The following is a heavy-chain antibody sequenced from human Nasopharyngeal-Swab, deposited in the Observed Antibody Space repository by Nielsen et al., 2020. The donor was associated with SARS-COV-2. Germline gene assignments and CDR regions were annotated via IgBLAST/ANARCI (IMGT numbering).Heavy chain of an antibody. J-gene: IGHJ4*01. CDR1: GFSFSNCA. V-gene: IGHV3-23*01. CDR2: ISSAGIST. D-gene: IGHD3-16*01. CDR3: AKDPWGAVYYYFED. Sequence: GGSLRLSCAASGFSFSNCAMSWVRQAPGKGLEWVSTISSAGISTYYADSVKGRFTVSRDNSKNTLYLQLNRLRAEDTAVYYCAKDPWGAVYYYFEDWGHGTLVTVSS.